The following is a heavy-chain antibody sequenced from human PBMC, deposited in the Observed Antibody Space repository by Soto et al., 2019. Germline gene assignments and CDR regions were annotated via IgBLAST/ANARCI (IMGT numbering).Heavy chain of an antibody. V-gene: IGHV1-69*13. J-gene: IGHJ4*02. CDR3: ASGEFDYDSSGYPYYFDY. CDR2: IIPIFGTA. D-gene: IGHD3-22*01. Sequence: SVXVSCKASGGTFSSYAISWVRQAPGQGLEWMGGIIPIFGTANYAQKFQGRVTITADESTSTAYMELSSLRSEDAAVYYCASGEFDYDSSGYPYYFDYWGQGTLVTVSS. CDR1: GGTFSSYA.